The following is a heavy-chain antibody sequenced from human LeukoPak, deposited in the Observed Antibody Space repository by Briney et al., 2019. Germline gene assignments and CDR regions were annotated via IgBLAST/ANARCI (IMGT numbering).Heavy chain of an antibody. J-gene: IGHJ6*03. V-gene: IGHV4-61*02. Sequence: PSQTLSLTCTVSGGSISSGSYYWSWIRQPAGKGLEWIGRIYTSGSTNYNPSLKSRVTISVDTSKNQFSLKLSSVTAADTAVYYCARHIAAYYYYYMDVWGKGTTVTISS. CDR3: ARHIAAYYYYYMDV. CDR2: IYTSGST. D-gene: IGHD5-12*01. CDR1: GGSISSGSYY.